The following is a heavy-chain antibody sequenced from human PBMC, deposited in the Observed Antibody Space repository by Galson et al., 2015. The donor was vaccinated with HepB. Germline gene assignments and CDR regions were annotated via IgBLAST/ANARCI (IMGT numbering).Heavy chain of an antibody. CDR3: ARHSGSSWPWGYFDL. V-gene: IGHV4-59*08. Sequence: SETLSLTCTVSGGSIRSYYWSWIRQPPGKGLEWIGYIYYSGSTNYNPSLKSRVTISVDTSKNQFSLKLSSVTAADTAVYYCARHSGSSWPWGYFDLWGRGTLVTVSS. D-gene: IGHD6-13*01. J-gene: IGHJ2*01. CDR1: GGSIRSYY. CDR2: IYYSGST.